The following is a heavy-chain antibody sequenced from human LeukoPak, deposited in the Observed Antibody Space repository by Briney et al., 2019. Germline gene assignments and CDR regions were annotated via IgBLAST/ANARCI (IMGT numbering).Heavy chain of an antibody. V-gene: IGHV3-53*01. D-gene: IGHD6-13*01. CDR3: ARGGIEVAGETGDY. J-gene: IGHJ4*02. CDR1: GFTISRHY. Sequence: GRSLRLSCAASGFTISRHYMSWVRQAPGKGLEWVSVIYSGGNTYYANFVRGRFTISRDNSRNMLFLQMNDLRAEDTAVYYCARGGIEVAGETGDYWGQGTLVTVSS. CDR2: IYSGGNT.